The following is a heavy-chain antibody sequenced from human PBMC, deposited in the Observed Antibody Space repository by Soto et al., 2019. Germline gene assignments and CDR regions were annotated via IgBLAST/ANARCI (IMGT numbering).Heavy chain of an antibody. CDR1: GGTFSSYA. J-gene: IGHJ6*02. CDR3: AVAVLGVVLRHGSWYTDDYYYGMDV. D-gene: IGHD6-13*01. CDR2: IIPIFGTA. V-gene: IGHV1-69*18. Sequence: QVQLVQSGAEVKKPGSSVKVSCKASGGTFSSYAISWVRQAPGQGLEWMGRIIPIFGTANYAQKFQGRVTITADESTSTAYMELSSLRSEDTAVYYCAVAVLGVVLRHGSWYTDDYYYGMDVWGQGTTVTVSS.